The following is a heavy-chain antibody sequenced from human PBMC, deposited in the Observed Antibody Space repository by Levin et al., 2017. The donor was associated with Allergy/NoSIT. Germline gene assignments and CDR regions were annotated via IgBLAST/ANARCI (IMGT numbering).Heavy chain of an antibody. D-gene: IGHD5-12*01. CDR3: ARDLGVTSYYYYGMDV. J-gene: IGHJ6*02. V-gene: IGHV3-30*04. CDR1: GFTFSYYA. Sequence: GESLKISCAASGFTFSYYAMHWVRQAPGKGLEWVAVISYDGSNKYYADSVKGRFSISRDNSKNTLYLQMNSLRAEDTAVFYCARDLGVTSYYYYGMDVWGQGTTVTVSS. CDR2: ISYDGSNK.